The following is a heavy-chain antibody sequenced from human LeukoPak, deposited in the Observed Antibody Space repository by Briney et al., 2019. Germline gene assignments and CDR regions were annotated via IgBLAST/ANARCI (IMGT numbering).Heavy chain of an antibody. V-gene: IGHV3-48*03. D-gene: IGHD6-19*01. CDR3: ARGGSLGY. J-gene: IGHJ4*02. CDR1: GFTFSSYE. Sequence: GGSLRLSCAASGFTFSSYEMNWVRQAPGKGLEWVSKISSSGSAIYYADSVKGRFTISRDNAKSSLYLQMNSLRVEDAAIYYCARGGSLGYWGQGTLVTVSS. CDR2: ISSSGSAI.